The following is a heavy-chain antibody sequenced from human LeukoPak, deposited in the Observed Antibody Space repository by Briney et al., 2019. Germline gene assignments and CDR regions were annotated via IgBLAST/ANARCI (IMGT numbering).Heavy chain of an antibody. CDR2: IYYSGNT. J-gene: IGHJ4*02. Sequence: PSEALSFTCTVSGVSISSSNSYWGWIRQPPGKGLEWIGSIYYSGNTYYNASLKNQVSISIDTSKNQFSLRLTSVTAADTAVYYCARQTGSGLFILPGGQGTLVTVSS. D-gene: IGHD3/OR15-3a*01. V-gene: IGHV4-39*01. CDR1: GVSISSSNSY. CDR3: ARQTGSGLFILP.